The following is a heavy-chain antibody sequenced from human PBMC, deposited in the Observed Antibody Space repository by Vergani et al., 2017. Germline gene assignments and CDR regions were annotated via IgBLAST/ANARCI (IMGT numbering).Heavy chain of an antibody. V-gene: IGHV4-38-2*01. CDR1: GYSITSGYY. CDR2: IYHTGSA. CDR3: VRTVALWFGETKDGGWFDP. Sequence: QVQLLESGPGLLKPSETLSLTCSVSGYSITSGYYWCWIRPPPGRGLEWIGSIYHTGSAYYNPSLKSRVTVSVDTSMNQVSLKLNSVTAADTAVYYCVRTVALWFGETKDGGWFDPWGQGTLVTVTS. J-gene: IGHJ5*02. D-gene: IGHD3-10*01.